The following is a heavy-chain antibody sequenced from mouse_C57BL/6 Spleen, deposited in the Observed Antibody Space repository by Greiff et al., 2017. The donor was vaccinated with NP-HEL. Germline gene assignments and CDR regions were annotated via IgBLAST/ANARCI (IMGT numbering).Heavy chain of an antibody. CDR2: IRSKSNNYAT. V-gene: IGHV10-1*01. CDR3: VREGVYYGSSWFAY. D-gene: IGHD1-1*01. Sequence: EVKLVESGGGLVQPKGSLKLSCAASGFSFNTYAMNWVRQAPGKGLEWVARIRSKSNNYATYYADSVKDRFTISRDDSESMLYLQMNNLKTEDTAMYYCVREGVYYGSSWFAYWGQGTLVTVSA. CDR1: GFSFNTYA. J-gene: IGHJ3*01.